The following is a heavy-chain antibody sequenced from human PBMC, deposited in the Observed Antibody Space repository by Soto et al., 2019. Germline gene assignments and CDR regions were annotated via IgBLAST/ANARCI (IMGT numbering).Heavy chain of an antibody. CDR3: ASGGATSPYNYFDY. Sequence: GASVKVSCKASGYTFTSYYMHWVRQAPGQGLEWMGRINPYNGSTNYAQKFQGRVTMTTDTSTSTAYMELRSLRSDDTAVYYCASGGATSPYNYFDYWGQGTLVTVSS. J-gene: IGHJ4*02. V-gene: IGHV1-46*01. CDR1: GYTFTSYY. CDR2: INPYNGST. D-gene: IGHD1-26*01.